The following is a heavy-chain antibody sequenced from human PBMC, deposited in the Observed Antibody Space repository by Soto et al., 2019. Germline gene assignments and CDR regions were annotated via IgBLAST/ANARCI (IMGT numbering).Heavy chain of an antibody. V-gene: IGHV4-39*01. D-gene: IGHD2-8*01. CDR2: IYYSGST. CDR1: GGSSSGSGYY. J-gene: IGHJ6*03. CDR3: ARSDCTNGVCYLNYYYMDV. Sequence: ASETLSLSCTVAGGSSSGSGYYWGWIRQPPGKGLEWIGSIYYSGSTYYNPSLKSRVTISVDTSKNQFSLKLSSVTAADTAVYYCARSDCTNGVCYLNYYYMDVWGNGTTVTVSS.